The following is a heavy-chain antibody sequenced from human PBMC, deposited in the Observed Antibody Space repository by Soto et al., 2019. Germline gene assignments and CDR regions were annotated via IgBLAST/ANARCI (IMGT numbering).Heavy chain of an antibody. Sequence: PSETLSLTCAVYGGSFSGYYWSWIRQPPGKGLEWIGEINHSGSTNYNPSLKSRVTISVDTSKNQFSLKLSSVTAADTAVYYCARASYHDFWSGYHQSKLFDYWGQGTLVTVSS. CDR1: GGSFSGYY. D-gene: IGHD3-3*01. CDR3: ARASYHDFWSGYHQSKLFDY. V-gene: IGHV4-34*01. J-gene: IGHJ4*02. CDR2: INHSGST.